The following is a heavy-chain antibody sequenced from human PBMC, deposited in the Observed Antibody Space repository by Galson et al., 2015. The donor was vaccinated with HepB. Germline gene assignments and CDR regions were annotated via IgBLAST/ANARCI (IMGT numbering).Heavy chain of an antibody. CDR3: ARDRTLRGYSYGPYYMDV. J-gene: IGHJ6*03. V-gene: IGHV1-69*13. CDR2: IIPIFGTA. Sequence: SVKVSCKASGGTFSSYAISWVRQAPGQGLEWMGGIIPIFGTANYAQKFQGRVTITADESTSTAYMELSSLRSEDTAVYYCARDRTLRGYSYGPYYMDVWGKGTTVTVSS. CDR1: GGTFSSYA. D-gene: IGHD5-18*01.